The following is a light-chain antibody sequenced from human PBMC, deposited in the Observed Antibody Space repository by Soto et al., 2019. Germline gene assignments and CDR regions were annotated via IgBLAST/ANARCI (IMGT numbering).Light chain of an antibody. Sequence: EIVITQSPSTLSLSPFERSTLSCRASETVNSNLAWYQQKPGQAPRLLIYTISIRATGIPARFSGSGSGTDFTLTISSLQSEDFGVYYCQQYNKWWTFGQGTKVDI. CDR2: TIS. CDR3: QQYNKWWT. CDR1: ETVNSN. V-gene: IGKV3-15*01. J-gene: IGKJ1*01.